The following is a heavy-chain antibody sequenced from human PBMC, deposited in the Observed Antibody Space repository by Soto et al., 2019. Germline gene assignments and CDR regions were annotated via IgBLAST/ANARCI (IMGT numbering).Heavy chain of an antibody. J-gene: IGHJ5*02. V-gene: IGHV4-31*03. CDR1: GYSIGCVVY. CDR2: ISSSGST. Sequence: SETLSLTCTFSGYSIGCVVYWIWIRQFPGRGLEWIGCISSSGSTYYNPALNNRISLSLDTSQNQFSLKLLSVTAADTAIYYCARSGVTGIVIPSHWFDPWGQGTLVTVSS. D-gene: IGHD2-21*02. CDR3: ARSGVTGIVIPSHWFDP.